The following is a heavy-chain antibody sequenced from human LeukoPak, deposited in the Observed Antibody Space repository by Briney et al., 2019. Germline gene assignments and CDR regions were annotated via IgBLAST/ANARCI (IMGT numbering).Heavy chain of an antibody. CDR2: IIPIFGTA. Sequence: KVSCKASGGTFSSYAISWVRQAPGQGLEWMGGIIPIFGTANCAQKFQGRVTITADESTSTGYMELSSLRSEDTAVYYCASKRGYSYGLDYWGQGTLVTVSS. J-gene: IGHJ4*02. D-gene: IGHD5-18*01. V-gene: IGHV1-69*01. CDR1: GGTFSSYA. CDR3: ASKRGYSYGLDY.